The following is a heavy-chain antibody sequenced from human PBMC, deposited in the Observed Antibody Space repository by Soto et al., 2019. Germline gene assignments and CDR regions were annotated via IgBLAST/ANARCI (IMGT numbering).Heavy chain of an antibody. CDR2: SSSTGRYT. Sequence: PGGSLRLSCEAVGFTFSDYYMNWIRQAPGKGLEWISYSSSTGRYTNYADSVRGRFTISRDNAKNSLYLQMNSLRAEDTAVYYCARAVGSESGYFDYWGQGTLVTVSS. J-gene: IGHJ4*02. D-gene: IGHD1-26*01. V-gene: IGHV3-11*06. CDR1: GFTFSDYY. CDR3: ARAVGSESGYFDY.